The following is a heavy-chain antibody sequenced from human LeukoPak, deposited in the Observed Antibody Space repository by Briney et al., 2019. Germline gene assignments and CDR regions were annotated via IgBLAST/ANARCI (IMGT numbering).Heavy chain of an antibody. CDR1: GGSISGYS. J-gene: IGHJ4*02. D-gene: IGHD4-17*01. CDR2: IYYSGST. Sequence: SETLSLTCTVSGGSISGYSWSWIRQPPGKGLGWIGYIYYSGSTNYNPSLKSRVTISVDTSKNQFSLKLSSVTAADTAVYYCARWTTVTGAFDYWGQGTLVTVSS. CDR3: ARWTTVTGAFDY. V-gene: IGHV4-59*12.